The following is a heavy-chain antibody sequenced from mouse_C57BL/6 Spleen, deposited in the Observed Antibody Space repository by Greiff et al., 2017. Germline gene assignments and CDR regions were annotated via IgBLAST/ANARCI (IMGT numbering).Heavy chain of an antibody. CDR3: ARALITTVVATPPFDY. CDR1: GYTFTSYT. D-gene: IGHD1-1*01. V-gene: IGHV1-4*01. CDR2: INPSSGYT. J-gene: IGHJ2*01. Sequence: VQLQQSGAELARPGASVKMSCKASGYTFTSYTMHWVKQRPGQGLEWIGYINPSSGYTKYNQKFKDKATLTADKSSSPAYMQLSSLTSEDSAVYYCARALITTVVATPPFDYWGQGTTLTVSS.